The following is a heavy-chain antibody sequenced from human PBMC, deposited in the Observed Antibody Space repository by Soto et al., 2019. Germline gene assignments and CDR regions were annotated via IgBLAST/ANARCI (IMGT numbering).Heavy chain of an antibody. CDR3: ARDVSQYSYGYGYYFDY. Sequence: PGGSLRLSCAASEFTFSSYWMSWVRQAPGKGLEWVANIKQDGSEKYYVDSVKGRFTISRDNAKNSLYLQMNSLRAEDTAVYYCARDVSQYSYGYGYYFDYWGQGTLVTVSS. D-gene: IGHD5-18*01. CDR1: EFTFSSYW. V-gene: IGHV3-7*05. J-gene: IGHJ4*02. CDR2: IKQDGSEK.